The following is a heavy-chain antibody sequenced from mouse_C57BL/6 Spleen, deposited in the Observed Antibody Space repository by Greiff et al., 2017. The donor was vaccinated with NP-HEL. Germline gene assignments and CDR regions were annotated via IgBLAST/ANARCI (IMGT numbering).Heavy chain of an antibody. CDR1: GYTFTDYE. CDR3: TRFYDGYYWAY. Sequence: QVHVKQSGAELVRPGASVTLSCKASGYTFTDYEMHWVKQTPVHGLEWIGAIDPETGGTAYNQKFKGKAILTADKSSSTAYMELRSLTSEDSAVYYCTRFYDGYYWAYWGQGTLVTVSA. D-gene: IGHD2-3*01. CDR2: IDPETGGT. J-gene: IGHJ3*01. V-gene: IGHV1-15*01.